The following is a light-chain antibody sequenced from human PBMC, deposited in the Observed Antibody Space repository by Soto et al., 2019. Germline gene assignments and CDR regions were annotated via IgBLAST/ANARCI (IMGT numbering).Light chain of an antibody. J-gene: IGKJ1*01. CDR1: PSLLHSDGKTY. Sequence: ILMTQTPLSLSIIPGQTASISCKSSPSLLHSDGKTYFYWYVQKAGQAPQPLIYEVSNRFSGVPERVSGSGSRTDFTLKISRVEADDVGIYYCMQGIDIPLTFGQGTKVAIK. CDR2: EVS. CDR3: MQGIDIPLT. V-gene: IGKV2-29*03.